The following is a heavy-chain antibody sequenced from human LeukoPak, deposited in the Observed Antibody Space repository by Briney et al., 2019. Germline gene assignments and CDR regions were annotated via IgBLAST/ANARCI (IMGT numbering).Heavy chain of an antibody. V-gene: IGHV1-8*01. Sequence: ASVKVSCKASGYTFTSYDISWVRQATGQGLEWMGWMNPNSGNTGYAQKFQGRVTMTRNTSISTAYMELSSLRSEDTAVYYCARESGGYGSGSYDGMDVWGQGTTVTVSS. CDR2: MNPNSGNT. CDR1: GYTFTSYD. J-gene: IGHJ6*02. CDR3: ARESGGYGSGSYDGMDV. D-gene: IGHD3-10*01.